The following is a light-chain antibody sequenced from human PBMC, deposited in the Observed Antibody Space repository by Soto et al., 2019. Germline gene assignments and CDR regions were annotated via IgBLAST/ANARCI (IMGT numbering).Light chain of an antibody. J-gene: IGLJ2*01. Sequence: QSALTQPASVSGSPGQSITISCTGTSSDVGGYNYVSWYQQHPGKAPKLMIYDVSKRPSGVSNRFSGSKSANTASLTISGLQPEDEDDYYCSSYTSSSTLVVFGGGTKLTVL. CDR1: SSDVGGYNY. CDR3: SSYTSSSTLVV. V-gene: IGLV2-14*01. CDR2: DVS.